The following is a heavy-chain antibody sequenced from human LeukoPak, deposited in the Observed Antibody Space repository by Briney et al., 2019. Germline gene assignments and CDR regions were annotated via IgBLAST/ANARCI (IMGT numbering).Heavy chain of an antibody. CDR3: ARLSALWRDFDY. CDR1: GYSISSGYY. V-gene: IGHV4-38-2*02. Sequence: PSETLSLTCTVSGYSISSGYYWGWIRQPPGKGLEWIGSIYYSGSTYYNPSLKSRVTISVDTSKNQFSLKLSSVTAADTAVYYCARLSALWRDFDYWGQGTLVTVSS. CDR2: IYYSGST. J-gene: IGHJ4*02. D-gene: IGHD3-16*01.